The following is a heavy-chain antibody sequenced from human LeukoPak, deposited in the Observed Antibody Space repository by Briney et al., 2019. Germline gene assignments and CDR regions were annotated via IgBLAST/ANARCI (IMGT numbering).Heavy chain of an antibody. V-gene: IGHV1-8*02. CDR1: GYTFTSYY. Sequence: GASVKVSCKASGYTFTSYYMHWVRQAPGQGLEWMGWMNPNSGNSGYAQKFQGRVTMTRNTSITTAYMELSSLRSEDTAVYYCARGAFTMVRGVIIPRFGYWGQGTLVTVSS. CDR2: MNPNSGNS. CDR3: ARGAFTMVRGVIIPRFGY. D-gene: IGHD3-10*01. J-gene: IGHJ4*02.